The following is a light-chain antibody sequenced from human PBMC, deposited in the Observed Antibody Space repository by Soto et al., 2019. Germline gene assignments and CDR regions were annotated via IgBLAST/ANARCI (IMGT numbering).Light chain of an antibody. CDR2: ATS. Sequence: DNVLTQSPDTLSVSPGDRATLSCRASRIIGHNYLAWYQQKPGHAPRLLIYATSTRATGIPDRFSGSGSVTDCTLTISRLEPEDFAVYYCQQFGISPWTFGQGTKVDIK. CDR3: QQFGISPWT. CDR1: RIIGHNY. V-gene: IGKV3-20*01. J-gene: IGKJ1*01.